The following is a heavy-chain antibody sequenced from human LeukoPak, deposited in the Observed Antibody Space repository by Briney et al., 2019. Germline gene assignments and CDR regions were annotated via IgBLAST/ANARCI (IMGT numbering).Heavy chain of an antibody. CDR2: IYIGDSDP. D-gene: IGHD3-16*01. Sequence: PRESLKISCQGSGYDFSTSWIAWVRQAPGKGLEWVGSIYIGDSDPRYSPSFQGHVTMSADKSVNTASLQWNSLQGSDTGVYFCAKVKSFGYWFFDLWGRGTLVAVSS. J-gene: IGHJ2*01. CDR1: GYDFSTSW. CDR3: AKVKSFGYWFFDL. V-gene: IGHV5-51*01.